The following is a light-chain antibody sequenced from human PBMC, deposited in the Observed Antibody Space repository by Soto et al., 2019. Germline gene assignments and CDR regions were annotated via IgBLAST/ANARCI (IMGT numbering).Light chain of an antibody. J-gene: IGKJ3*01. Sequence: DIVMTQSPDSLAVSLGERATINCKSSQSVLYSPNNKSFLGWYQQKPGQPPKLLIYGASTRESGVPERFSGSGSGTDFTLTIGSLQAEDVAVYYCQQYYSSPGFTFGPGTKVDIK. CDR1: QSVLYSPNNKSF. CDR3: QQYYSSPGFT. V-gene: IGKV4-1*01. CDR2: GAS.